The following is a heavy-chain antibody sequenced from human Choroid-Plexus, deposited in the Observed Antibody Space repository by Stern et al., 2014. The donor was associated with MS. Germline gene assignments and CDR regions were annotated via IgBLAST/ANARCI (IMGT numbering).Heavy chain of an antibody. CDR1: GFTFSNFG. CDR3: AKDRQWSTFFFDY. Sequence: QVQLVESGGGVAQPGRPLILSCAASGFTFSNFGMHWVRQAPGKGLEWVALISYDGSDKYYADSVKGRFTIFRDNSKNTLYMHMNRLRAEGPAVYFCAKDRQWSTFFFDYWGQGSLVTVSS. D-gene: IGHD2-15*01. J-gene: IGHJ4*02. CDR2: ISYDGSDK. V-gene: IGHV3-30*18.